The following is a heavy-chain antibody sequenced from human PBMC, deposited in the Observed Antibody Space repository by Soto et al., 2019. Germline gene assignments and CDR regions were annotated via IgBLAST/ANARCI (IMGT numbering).Heavy chain of an antibody. Sequence: SVKVSCKASGFPFKSSTVQWVRHARGQGLEWVGWIAVDSGKTKYAHLIQDRVAITRDLSTSTAYMELSSLRSEDTAVYYSAARHCGGGSCYSHEEAFEGWGQGTVVTVSS. V-gene: IGHV1-58*01. CDR2: IAVDSGKT. J-gene: IGHJ3*01. CDR1: GFPFKSST. CDR3: AARHCGGGSCYSHEEAFEG. D-gene: IGHD2-15*01.